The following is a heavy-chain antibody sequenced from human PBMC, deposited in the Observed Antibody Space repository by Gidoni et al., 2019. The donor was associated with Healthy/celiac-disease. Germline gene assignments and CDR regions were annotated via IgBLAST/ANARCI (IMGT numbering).Heavy chain of an antibody. Sequence: QVQLVQSGAEVKKPGASVKVSCKASGYTFTGYYMHWVRQAPGQGLEWMGWINPNSGGTNYAQKFQGRVTMTRDTSISTAYMELSRLRSDDTAVYYCARYSDSSGYLFFGDNFDYWGQGTLVTVSS. D-gene: IGHD3-22*01. CDR1: GYTFTGYY. CDR3: ARYSDSSGYLFFGDNFDY. V-gene: IGHV1-2*02. J-gene: IGHJ4*02. CDR2: INPNSGGT.